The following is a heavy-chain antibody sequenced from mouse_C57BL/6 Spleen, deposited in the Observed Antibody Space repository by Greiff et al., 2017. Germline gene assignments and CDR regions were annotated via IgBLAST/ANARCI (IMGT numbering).Heavy chain of an antibody. Sequence: QVQLQQPGAELVRPGSSVKLSCKASGYTFTSYWMAWVKQRPGQGLEWIGNIYPSDSETHYNQKFKDKATLTVDTSSSTAYMQLSSLTSEDSAVYYCARRGSYCSNYGGAYWGQGTLVTVSA. V-gene: IGHV1-61*01. J-gene: IGHJ3*01. CDR1: GYTFTSYW. CDR2: IYPSDSET. CDR3: ARRGSYCSNYGGAY. D-gene: IGHD2-5*01.